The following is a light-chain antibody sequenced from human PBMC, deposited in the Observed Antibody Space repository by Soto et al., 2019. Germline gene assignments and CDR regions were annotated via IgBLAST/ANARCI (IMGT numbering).Light chain of an antibody. V-gene: IGLV2-14*01. CDR1: SSDVGGFNY. Sequence: QSVLTQPASVSGSPGQSITISCTGSSSDVGGFNYVSWYQQHPGTAPKLLIYEVFNRPSGVSNRFSGSKSGNTASLTISGLQAEDEADYFCSSYSATTTPVLFGGGTKLTVL. CDR2: EVF. J-gene: IGLJ2*01. CDR3: SSYSATTTPVL.